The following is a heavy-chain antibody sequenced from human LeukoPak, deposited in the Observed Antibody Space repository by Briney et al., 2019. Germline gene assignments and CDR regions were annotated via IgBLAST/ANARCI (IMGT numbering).Heavy chain of an antibody. J-gene: IGHJ4*02. CDR2: ISSSGSTT. V-gene: IGHV3-48*03. CDR3: ARDNYDSSGYYFD. Sequence: GGSLRLSCAASGFTFSSYEMNWVRQAPGKGLEWVSYISSSGSTTHYADSVKGRFTISRDNAKKSLYLQMNSLRAEDTAVYYCARDNYDSSGYYFDWGQGTLVTVST. D-gene: IGHD3-22*01. CDR1: GFTFSSYE.